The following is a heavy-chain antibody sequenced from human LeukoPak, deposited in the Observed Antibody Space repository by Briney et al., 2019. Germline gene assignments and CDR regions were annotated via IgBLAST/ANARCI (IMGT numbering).Heavy chain of an antibody. D-gene: IGHD5-12*01. CDR2: ISSSSADI. CDR3: ARETGYSGYGEYYCNAMDV. V-gene: IGHV3-21*01. Sequence: GGSLRLSCAGSGFXFSDYSISWVRQAPGKGLEWVSSISSSSADINYADLVKGRFTISRDNAKISLFLQMNSLRAKDTAIYYCARETGYSGYGEYYCNAMDVWGQGTTVTVSS. CDR1: GFXFSDYS. J-gene: IGHJ6*02.